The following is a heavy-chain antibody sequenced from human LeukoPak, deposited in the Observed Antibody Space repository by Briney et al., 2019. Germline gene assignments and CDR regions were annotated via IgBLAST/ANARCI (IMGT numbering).Heavy chain of an antibody. D-gene: IGHD3-10*01. CDR3: ARDRGPRTGSMVREAYDY. CDR2: ISADGSST. CDR1: GFTFSNYW. J-gene: IGHJ4*02. V-gene: IGHV3-74*01. Sequence: GGSLRLSCAASGFTFSNYWIHWVRQAPEKGLVWVSRISADGSSTNYADSVKGRFTISRDNAKNPLYLQMNSLRAEDAAVYYCARDRGPRTGSMVREAYDYWGQGTLVTVSS.